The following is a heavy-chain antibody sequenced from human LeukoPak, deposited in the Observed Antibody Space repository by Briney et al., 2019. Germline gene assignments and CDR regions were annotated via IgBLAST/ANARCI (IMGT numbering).Heavy chain of an antibody. CDR3: ARDFIVGATGGLYMDV. D-gene: IGHD1-26*01. Sequence: GASVKVSCTASGYTFTRYDINWVRQATGQGLEWMGGIIPIFGTANYAQKFQGRVTITTDESTSTAYMELSSLRSEDTAVYYCARDFIVGATGGLYMDVWGKGTTVTVSS. CDR2: IIPIFGTA. CDR1: GYTFTRYD. V-gene: IGHV1-69*05. J-gene: IGHJ6*03.